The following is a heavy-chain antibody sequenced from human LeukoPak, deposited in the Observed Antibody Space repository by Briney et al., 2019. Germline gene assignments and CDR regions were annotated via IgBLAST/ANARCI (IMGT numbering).Heavy chain of an antibody. V-gene: IGHV3-23*01. D-gene: IGHD4-11*01. CDR2: ISGSGAST. Sequence: GGSLRLSCAASGFTFSSYAMSWVGQAPGKGLEGVSAISGSGASTYYADSVKGRFTIPRDNSKTTLYLQMNSLRAEDTAVYYCAKQFTVTSLGRDYWGQGTLVTVSS. J-gene: IGHJ4*02. CDR1: GFTFSSYA. CDR3: AKQFTVTSLGRDY.